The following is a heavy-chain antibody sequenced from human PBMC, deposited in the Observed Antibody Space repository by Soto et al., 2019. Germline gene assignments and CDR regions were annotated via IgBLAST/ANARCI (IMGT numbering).Heavy chain of an antibody. V-gene: IGHV1-69*01. CDR2: IIPIFGIA. CDR1: GGTFSSYA. CDR3: ARERRDYDYVWGSYRYFINLDY. J-gene: IGHJ4*02. D-gene: IGHD3-16*02. Sequence: QVQLVQSGAEVKKPGSSVKVSCKASGGTFSSYAISWVRQAPGQGLEWMGGIIPIFGIANYAQKFQGRVTITADESTSTAYMELSSLRSEDTAVYYCARERRDYDYVWGSYRYFINLDYWGQGTLVTVSS.